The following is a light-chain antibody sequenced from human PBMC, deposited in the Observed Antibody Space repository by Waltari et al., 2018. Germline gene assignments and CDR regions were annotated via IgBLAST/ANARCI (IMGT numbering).Light chain of an antibody. Sequence: QTAVTQEPSLSVSPGGTVTLTCALRSAPVSTTSYATWSQQSPGPAPRTLVYKADSRSSVVPDRFSGSILGNKAALTITGAQADYESDYYCALYMGSGIWVFGGGTKLTVL. V-gene: IGLV8-61*01. J-gene: IGLJ3*02. CDR3: ALYMGSGIWV. CDR1: SAPVSTTSY. CDR2: KAD.